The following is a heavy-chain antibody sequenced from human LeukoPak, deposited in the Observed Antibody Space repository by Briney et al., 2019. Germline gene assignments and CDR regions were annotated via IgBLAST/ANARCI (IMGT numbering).Heavy chain of an antibody. J-gene: IGHJ4*02. CDR2: ISGSGGST. Sequence: PGGSLRLSCAASGFTFSSYGMSWVRQAPGKGLEWVSAISGSGGSTYYADSVKGRFTISRDNSKNTLYLQMNSLRAEDTAVYYCAESPYYYGPGSYWGQGTLVTVSS. CDR3: AESPYYYGPGSY. V-gene: IGHV3-23*01. D-gene: IGHD3-10*01. CDR1: GFTFSSYG.